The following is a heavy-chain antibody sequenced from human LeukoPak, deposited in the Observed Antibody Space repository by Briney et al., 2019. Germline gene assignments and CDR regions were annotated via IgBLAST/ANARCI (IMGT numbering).Heavy chain of an antibody. D-gene: IGHD3-3*01. Sequence: SETLSLTCVVYGGSFSDYYWSWIRQPPGKGLEWIGEINHSGYTNYNPSLKSRITISVDTSKNQFSLNLSYMTAADTAVYHCARGGSYYDFWSGRAPFTPWGQGTQVTVSS. CDR1: GGSFSDYY. CDR3: ARGGSYYDFWSGRAPFTP. V-gene: IGHV4-34*01. J-gene: IGHJ4*02. CDR2: INHSGYT.